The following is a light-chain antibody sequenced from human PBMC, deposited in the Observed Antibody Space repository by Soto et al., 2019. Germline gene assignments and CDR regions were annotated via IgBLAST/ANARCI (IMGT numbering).Light chain of an antibody. V-gene: IGLV2-14*01. J-gene: IGLJ1*01. CDR1: SSDVVGYNY. CDR2: DVS. Sequence: ALTQPASVSGSPGQSITISCTGTSSDVVGYNYVSWYQQHPGKAPKLMIYDVSNRPSGVSNRFSGSKSGNTASLTISGLQAEDEADYYCSSYTSSSTLATVFGTGTKVTVL. CDR3: SSYTSSSTLATV.